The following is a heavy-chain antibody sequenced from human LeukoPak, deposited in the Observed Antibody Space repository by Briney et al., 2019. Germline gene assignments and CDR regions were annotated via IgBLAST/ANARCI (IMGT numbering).Heavy chain of an antibody. J-gene: IGHJ4*02. CDR1: GYTFTGYY. D-gene: IGHD3-22*01. Sequence: ASVKVSCKASGYTFTGYYMHWVRQAPGQGLEWMGWINPNSGGTNYAQKFQGRVTMTRDTFISTAYMELSRLRSDDTAVYYCARPRYYYDSSGLDYWGQGTLVTVSS. CDR2: INPNSGGT. CDR3: ARPRYYYDSSGLDY. V-gene: IGHV1-2*02.